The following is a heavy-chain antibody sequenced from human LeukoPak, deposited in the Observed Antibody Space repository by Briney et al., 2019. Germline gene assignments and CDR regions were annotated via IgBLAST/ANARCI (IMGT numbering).Heavy chain of an antibody. CDR3: AKGGDSSGYYLDDY. D-gene: IGHD3-22*01. Sequence: PGGSLRLSCAASGFTFSSYGMHWVRQAPGKGLEWVAVISYDGSNKYYADSVKGRFTISRDNSKNTLYLQMNSLRAEDTAVYYCAKGGDSSGYYLDDYWGQGTLVTVSS. CDR1: GFTFSSYG. CDR2: ISYDGSNK. V-gene: IGHV3-30*18. J-gene: IGHJ4*02.